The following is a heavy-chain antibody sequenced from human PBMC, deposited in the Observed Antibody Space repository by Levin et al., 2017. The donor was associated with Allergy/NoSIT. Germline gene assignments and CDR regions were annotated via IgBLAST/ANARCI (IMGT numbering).Heavy chain of an antibody. D-gene: IGHD4-17*01. CDR3: AKLDYGDYETSGKSYYYGMDV. CDR1: GFIFNNYG. J-gene: IGHJ6*02. Sequence: GGSLRLSCAASGFIFNNYGMHWVRQAPGKGLEWVAVISYNGDTKYYADSVKGRFTISRDNSKNTLSLQMNSLRAEDTALYYCAKLDYGDYETSGKSYYYGMDVWGQGTTVTVSS. V-gene: IGHV3-30*18. CDR2: ISYNGDTK.